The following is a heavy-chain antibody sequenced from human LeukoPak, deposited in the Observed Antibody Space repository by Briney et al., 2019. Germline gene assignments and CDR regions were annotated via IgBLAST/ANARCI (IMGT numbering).Heavy chain of an antibody. CDR2: ISGSGGST. D-gene: IGHD6-19*01. Sequence: GGSLRLSSAASGFTFSSYAMSWVRQAPGKGLEWASAISGSGGSTYYADSVKGRFTISRDNSKNTLYLQMNSLRAEDTAVYYCAKDSEEWLSTPFDYWGQGTLVTVSS. V-gene: IGHV3-23*01. J-gene: IGHJ4*02. CDR1: GFTFSSYA. CDR3: AKDSEEWLSTPFDY.